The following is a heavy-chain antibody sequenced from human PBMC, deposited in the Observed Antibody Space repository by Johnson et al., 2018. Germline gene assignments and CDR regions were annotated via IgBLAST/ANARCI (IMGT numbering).Heavy chain of an antibody. CDR3: AKDRCGGDCNAFDI. D-gene: IGHD2-21*02. V-gene: IGHV3-7*03. CDR1: GFIFNNYW. CDR2: VNQDGSEN. J-gene: IGHJ3*02. Sequence: VQLVQSGGGLVQPGGSLRLSCAASGFIFNNYWMNWVRQPPGTGLEWVANVNQDGSENYYLDSVKGRFTVSRDNAKNSVYLQINSLRAEDTALYYCAKDRCGGDCNAFDIWGQGTMVTVSS.